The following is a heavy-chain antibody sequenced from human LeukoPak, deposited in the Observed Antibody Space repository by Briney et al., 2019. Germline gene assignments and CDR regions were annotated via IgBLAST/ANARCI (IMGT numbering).Heavy chain of an antibody. CDR2: IIPIFGIA. D-gene: IGHD6-13*01. J-gene: IGHJ6*02. CDR3: ARGGQQLVRDYYYYGMDV. Sequence: SVKVSCKASGGTFSSYAISWVRQAPGQGLEWMGRIIPIFGIANYAQKFQGRVTITADNSTSTAYMELSSLRSEDTAVYYCARGGQQLVRDYYYYGMDVWGQGTTVTVSS. V-gene: IGHV1-69*04. CDR1: GGTFSSYA.